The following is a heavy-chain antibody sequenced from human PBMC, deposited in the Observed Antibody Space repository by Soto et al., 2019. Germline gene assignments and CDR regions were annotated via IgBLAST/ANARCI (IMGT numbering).Heavy chain of an antibody. J-gene: IGHJ5*02. CDR2: IYYSGST. V-gene: IGHV4-39*01. Sequence: QLQLQESGPGLVKPSETLSLTCTVSGGSISSSSYYWGWIRQPPGKGREGIGSIYYSGSTYYNPSLKSRVTIAVDTSKNQFSMKLSSVAAADTDVYYCARKGKFWWFDPWGQGTLVTVSS. CDR1: GGSISSSSYY. CDR3: ARKGKFWWFDP. D-gene: IGHD3-3*01.